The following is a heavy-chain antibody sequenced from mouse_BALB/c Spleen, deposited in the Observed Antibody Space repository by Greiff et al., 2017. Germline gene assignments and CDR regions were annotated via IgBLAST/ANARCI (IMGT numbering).Heavy chain of an antibody. V-gene: IGHV5-12-2*01. J-gene: IGHJ2*01. CDR1: GFTFSSYT. CDR2: ISNGGGST. Sequence: EVKVVESGGGLVQPGGSLKLSCAASGFTFSSYTMSWVRQTPEKRLEWVAYISNGGGSTYYPDTVKGRFTISRDNAKNTLYLQMSSLKSEDTAMYYCARGGPSPFDYWGQGTTLTVSS. D-gene: IGHD3-3*01. CDR3: ARGGPSPFDY.